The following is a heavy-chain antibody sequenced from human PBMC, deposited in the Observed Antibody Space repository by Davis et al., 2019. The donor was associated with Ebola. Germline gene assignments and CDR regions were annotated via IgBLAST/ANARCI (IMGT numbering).Heavy chain of an antibody. D-gene: IGHD2-15*01. Sequence: GESLKISCAASGFTFSSYDMHWVRQATGKGLEWVSAIGTAGDTYYPGSVKGRFTISRENAKNSLYRQMNSLRAGDTAVYYCARAGISCSGGSCYSYYYYGMDVWGKGTTVTVSS. CDR3: ARAGISCSGGSCYSYYYYGMDV. V-gene: IGHV3-13*01. CDR2: IGTAGDT. J-gene: IGHJ6*04. CDR1: GFTFSSYD.